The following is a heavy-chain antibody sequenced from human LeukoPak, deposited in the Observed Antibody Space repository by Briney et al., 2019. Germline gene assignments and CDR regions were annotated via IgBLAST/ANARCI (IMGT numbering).Heavy chain of an antibody. CDR1: GGSISSGDYY. V-gene: IGHV4-30-4*01. J-gene: IGHJ3*02. CDR3: ARDTNLRGSFDI. Sequence: SQTLSLTCTVSGGSISSGDYYWSWIRQPPGKGLEWIGYIYYSGSTYYNPSLKSRVTISVDTSKNQFSLKVTSVTAADTAVYYCARDTNLRGSFDIWGQGTMVTVSS. D-gene: IGHD2-8*01. CDR2: IYYSGST.